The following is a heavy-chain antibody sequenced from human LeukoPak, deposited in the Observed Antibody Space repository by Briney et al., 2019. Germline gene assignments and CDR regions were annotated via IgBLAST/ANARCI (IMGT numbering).Heavy chain of an antibody. Sequence: PGRSLRLSCAASGFTFSSYAMHWVRQAPGKGLEWVAVISYDGSNKYYADSVKGRFTISRDNSKNTLYLQMNSLRAEDTAVYYCANHLDIVVVPAANGPFAFDIWGQGTMVTVSS. CDR1: GFTFSSYA. J-gene: IGHJ3*02. D-gene: IGHD2-2*01. V-gene: IGHV3-30-3*01. CDR3: ANHLDIVVVPAANGPFAFDI. CDR2: ISYDGSNK.